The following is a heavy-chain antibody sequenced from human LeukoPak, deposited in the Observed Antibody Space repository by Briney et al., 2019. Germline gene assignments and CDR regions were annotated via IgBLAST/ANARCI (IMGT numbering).Heavy chain of an antibody. CDR3: ATIAEFCGGDCYSEYFQQ. Sequence: PSETLSPTCTVSGAPISSGSYYWGWIRQPPGKGLEWIGSIYYTGNTYYNPSLNSRVTISVDTSKKQFSLKLSSVTAADTAVYYCATIAEFCGGDCYSEYFQQWGQGTLVTVSS. CDR2: IYYTGNT. D-gene: IGHD2-21*02. V-gene: IGHV4-39*01. J-gene: IGHJ1*01. CDR1: GAPISSGSYY.